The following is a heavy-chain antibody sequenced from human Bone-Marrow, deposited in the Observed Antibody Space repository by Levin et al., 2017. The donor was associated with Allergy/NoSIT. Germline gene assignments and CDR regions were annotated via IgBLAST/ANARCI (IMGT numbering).Heavy chain of an antibody. Sequence: LLLPCAASGFAFRSYWMSWVRQAPGKGLEWVANIKEDGSERYYVDSVKGRFTISRDNAKNSLYLQMNSLRAEDTAVYYCAKRGASYYYGMDLWGQGTTVTVSS. J-gene: IGHJ6*02. CDR2: IKEDGSER. CDR1: GFAFRSYW. D-gene: IGHD6-25*01. V-gene: IGHV3-7*01. CDR3: AKRGASYYYGMDL.